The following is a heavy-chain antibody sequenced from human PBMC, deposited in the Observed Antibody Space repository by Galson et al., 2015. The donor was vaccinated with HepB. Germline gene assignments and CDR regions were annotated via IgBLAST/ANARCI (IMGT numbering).Heavy chain of an antibody. CDR1: GYTFTSYD. CDR3: ARGFCGGDCYSLGWFDP. J-gene: IGHJ5*02. V-gene: IGHV1-8*01. D-gene: IGHD2-21*02. CDR2: MNPNSGNT. Sequence: SVKVSCKASGYTFTSYDINWVRQATGQGLEWMGWMNPNSGNTGYAQKFQGRVTMTRNTSISTAYMGLSSLRSEDTAVYYCARGFCGGDCYSLGWFDPWGQGTLVTVSS.